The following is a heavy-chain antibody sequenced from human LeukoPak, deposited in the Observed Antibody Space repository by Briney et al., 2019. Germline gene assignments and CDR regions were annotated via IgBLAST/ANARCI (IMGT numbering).Heavy chain of an antibody. CDR3: ARLVPADR. Sequence: PSETLSLTCAVYGGSFSGYYWSWIRQPPGKGPEWIGEINHSGSTNYNPSLKSRVTISVDTSKNQFSLKLSSVTAADTAVYYCARLVPADRWGQGTLVTVSS. V-gene: IGHV4-34*01. J-gene: IGHJ4*02. D-gene: IGHD2-2*01. CDR1: GGSFSGYY. CDR2: INHSGST.